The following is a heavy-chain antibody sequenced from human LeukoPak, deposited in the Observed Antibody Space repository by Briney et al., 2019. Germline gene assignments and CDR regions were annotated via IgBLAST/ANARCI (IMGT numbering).Heavy chain of an antibody. CDR1: GFTFSSYS. V-gene: IGHV3-21*01. CDR3: ARGSDGHNHY. Sequence: GGSPRLSCAASGFTFSSYSMNWVRQAPGKGLEWVSSISSSSSYIYYADSVKGRFTISRDNAKNSLYLQMNSLRAEDTAVYYCARGSDGHNHYWGQGTLVTVSS. D-gene: IGHD5-24*01. CDR2: ISSSSSYI. J-gene: IGHJ4*02.